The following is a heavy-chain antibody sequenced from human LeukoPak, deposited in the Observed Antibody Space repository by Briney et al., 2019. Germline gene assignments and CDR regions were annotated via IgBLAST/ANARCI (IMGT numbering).Heavy chain of an antibody. V-gene: IGHV4-59*01. CDR3: ARGPTVTTDY. Sequence: SETLSLTCTVSGASFNNYSCHWIRQPPGKGLEWIGYMYYSGSTDYNPSLKSRVTMSLDTSKNQFSLNLSSVTAAATAVYYCARGPTVTTDYWGQGILVTVSS. CDR1: GASFNNYS. CDR2: MYYSGST. D-gene: IGHD4-17*01. J-gene: IGHJ4*02.